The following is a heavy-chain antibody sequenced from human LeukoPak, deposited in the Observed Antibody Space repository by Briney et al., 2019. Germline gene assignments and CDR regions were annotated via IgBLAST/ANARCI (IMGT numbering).Heavy chain of an antibody. V-gene: IGHV3-33*01. Sequence: GGSLRLSCATSGFTFSNYGMHWVRQAPGKGLEWVAIIYYDGSKKNYADSVRGRFTVSRDNSKNTLYLQMNSPRAEDTATYYCALKGGHYYHFDAWGQGTLVTVSS. D-gene: IGHD3-22*01. CDR2: IYYDGSKK. CDR3: ALKGGHYYHFDA. J-gene: IGHJ4*02. CDR1: GFTFSNYG.